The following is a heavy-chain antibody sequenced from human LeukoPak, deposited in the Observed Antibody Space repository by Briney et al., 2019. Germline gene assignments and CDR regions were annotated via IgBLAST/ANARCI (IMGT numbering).Heavy chain of an antibody. D-gene: IGHD2-15*01. CDR3: ARLPKGDIVVVEPLTHGKNAFDI. Sequence: SETLSLTCTVPGGSMFSYYWSWIRQPPGRGLEWIGFISYTGYANYNPSLKSRVTISLDTSKNQFSLTLSSVTAADTAMYYCARLPKGDIVVVEPLTHGKNAFDIWGQGTMVTVSS. J-gene: IGHJ3*02. CDR1: GGSMFSYY. CDR2: ISYTGYA. V-gene: IGHV4-59*08.